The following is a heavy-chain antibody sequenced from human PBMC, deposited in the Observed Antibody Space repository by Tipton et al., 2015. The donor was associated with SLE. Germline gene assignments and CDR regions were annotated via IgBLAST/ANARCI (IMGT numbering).Heavy chain of an antibody. CDR1: GGSISSGSYY. CDR2: IYYSGST. V-gene: IGHV4-39*07. D-gene: IGHD3-10*01. Sequence: TLSLTCTVSGGSISSGSYYWGWIRQPPGKGLEWIGSIYYSGSTYYNPSLKSRVTISVDTSKNQFSLKLSSVTAADTAVYYCARGRSDHGSGSYYGMDVWGQGTTVTVSS. J-gene: IGHJ6*02. CDR3: ARGRSDHGSGSYYGMDV.